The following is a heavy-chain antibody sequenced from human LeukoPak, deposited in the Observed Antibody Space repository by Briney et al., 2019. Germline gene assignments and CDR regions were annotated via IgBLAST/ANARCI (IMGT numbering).Heavy chain of an antibody. D-gene: IGHD6-13*01. V-gene: IGHV3-23*01. CDR3: AKDSSSSWFDY. CDR1: GFTFSTYA. J-gene: IGHJ4*02. CDR2: ISGSGGST. Sequence: GGSLRVSCAASGFTFSTYAMSWVRQAPGKGLEWVSAISGSGGSTYYADSVRGRFTISRDNSKNTLYLQMNSLRAEDTAVYYCAKDSSSSWFDYWGQGTLVTVSS.